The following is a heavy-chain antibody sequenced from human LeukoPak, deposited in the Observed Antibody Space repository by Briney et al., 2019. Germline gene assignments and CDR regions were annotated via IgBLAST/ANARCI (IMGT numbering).Heavy chain of an antibody. Sequence: PSETLSLTCTVSGGSISSYYWSWIRQPPGKGLEWIGYIYYSGSTNYNPSLKSRVTISVATSKNQFSLKLSSVTAADTAVYYCARDWGGYCSSTSCRGWFDPWGQGTLVTVSS. J-gene: IGHJ5*02. CDR3: ARDWGGYCSSTSCRGWFDP. CDR2: IYYSGST. CDR1: GGSISSYY. D-gene: IGHD2-2*01. V-gene: IGHV4-59*01.